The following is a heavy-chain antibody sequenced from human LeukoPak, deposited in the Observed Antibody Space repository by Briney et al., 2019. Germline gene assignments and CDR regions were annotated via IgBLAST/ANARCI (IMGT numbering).Heavy chain of an antibody. J-gene: IGHJ4*02. CDR3: ATETIGRHYDY. CDR2: IGPTGTDR. V-gene: IGHV3-21*01. Sequence: GGSLRLSCAASGFTFSSCGFNWFRQAPGKGLEWVSSIGPTGTDRYYADSVRGRFTISRDNAKNSMYLQMDSLRDEDTAVYYCATETIGRHYDYWGQGTLLTVSS. D-gene: IGHD1-14*01. CDR1: GFTFSSCG.